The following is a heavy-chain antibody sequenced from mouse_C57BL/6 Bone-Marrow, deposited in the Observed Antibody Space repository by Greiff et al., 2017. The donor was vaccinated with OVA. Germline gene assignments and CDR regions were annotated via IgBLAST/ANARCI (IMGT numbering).Heavy chain of an antibody. CDR3: AREDYYGSSYVTFDV. V-gene: IGHV1-55*01. CDR1: GYTFTSYW. D-gene: IGHD1-1*01. J-gene: IGHJ1*03. Sequence: QVQLQQSGAELVKPGASVKMSCKASGYTFTSYWITWVKQRPGQGLEWIGDIYPGSGSTNYNEKFKSKATLTVDTSSSTAYMQLSSLTSEDSAVYYCAREDYYGSSYVTFDVWCTGTTVTVSS. CDR2: IYPGSGST.